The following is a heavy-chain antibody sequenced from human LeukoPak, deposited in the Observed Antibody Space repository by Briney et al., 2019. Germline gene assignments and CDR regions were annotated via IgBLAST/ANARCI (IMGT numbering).Heavy chain of an antibody. Sequence: PGGSLRLSCAASGFTFSSYEMNWVRQAPGKGLEWVSYISSSGSTIYYADSVKGRFTISRDNAKNSLYLQMNSLRAEDTALYYCARGGLYNDSSGYYVGFDYWGQGILVTVSS. CDR1: GFTFSSYE. D-gene: IGHD3-22*01. J-gene: IGHJ4*02. CDR2: ISSSGSTI. V-gene: IGHV3-48*03. CDR3: ARGGLYNDSSGYYVGFDY.